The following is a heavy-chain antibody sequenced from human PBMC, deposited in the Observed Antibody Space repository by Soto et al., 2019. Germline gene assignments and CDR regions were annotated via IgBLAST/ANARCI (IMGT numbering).Heavy chain of an antibody. J-gene: IGHJ4*01. V-gene: IGHV3-74*01. CDR1: GFTFSSYW. D-gene: IGHD1-1*01. Sequence: EVQLVESGGGLVQPGGSLRLSCAASGFTFSSYWMHWVRQVPGKGLVWVSHINNDGRSTTYADSVQGRFTISRDNAKNTLYLQMHSLRADDMAVYYCVRDDSGTTNGTGFWGQETLLTVCS. CDR3: VRDDSGTTNGTGF. CDR2: INNDGRST.